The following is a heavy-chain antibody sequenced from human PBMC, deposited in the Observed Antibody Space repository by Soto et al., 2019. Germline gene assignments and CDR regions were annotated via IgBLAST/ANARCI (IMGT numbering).Heavy chain of an antibody. CDR3: AREEKSSGWFLDYYYYGMDV. Sequence: QVQLVQSGAEVKKPGSSVKVSCKASGGTFSSYAISWVRQAPGQGLEWMGGIIPIFGTANYAQKFQGRVTITADESTSTAYMELSSLRSEETAVYYCAREEKSSGWFLDYYYYGMDVWGQGTTVTVSS. J-gene: IGHJ6*02. CDR2: IIPIFGTA. D-gene: IGHD6-19*01. V-gene: IGHV1-69*12. CDR1: GGTFSSYA.